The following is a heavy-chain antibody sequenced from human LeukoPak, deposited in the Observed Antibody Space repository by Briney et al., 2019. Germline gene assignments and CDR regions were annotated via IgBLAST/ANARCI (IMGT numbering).Heavy chain of an antibody. CDR2: IGTAGDP. CDR1: GFTFSNYD. J-gene: IGHJ3*02. Sequence: GGSLTLSCAASGFTFSNYDMHWVRHGTGKSLEWVSAIGTAGDPYYPGSVEGRFTISRENAKNSLYLQMNSLRGGDTAVYYCVAAPSKSSAFDIWGQGTMVTVSS. CDR3: VAAPSKSSAFDI. D-gene: IGHD6-13*01. V-gene: IGHV3-13*05.